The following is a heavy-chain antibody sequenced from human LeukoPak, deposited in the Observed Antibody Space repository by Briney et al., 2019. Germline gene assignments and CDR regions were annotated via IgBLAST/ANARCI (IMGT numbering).Heavy chain of an antibody. V-gene: IGHV4-31*03. D-gene: IGHD3-10*01. CDR2: IDDSGRA. J-gene: IGHJ5*02. Sequence: MTSETLSLTCTVSGGSLINVGYYWNWIRQHPGKGLEWIGYIDDSGRAYYNPSLNSRFNISLDTSKNQFSLKLTSPTAADNAVYYCARTGSGTLWGETRIDPWGQGTLVTVSS. CDR3: ARTGSGTLWGETRIDP. CDR1: GGSLINVGYY.